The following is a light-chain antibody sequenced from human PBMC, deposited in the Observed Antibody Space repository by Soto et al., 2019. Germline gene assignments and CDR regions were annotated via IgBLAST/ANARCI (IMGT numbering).Light chain of an antibody. CDR1: QSVSSF. V-gene: IGKV3-11*01. CDR2: DAS. Sequence: IVSTQSPATLSLSPGERATLSCRASQSVSSFLAWYQQKPGQAPRLLIYDASNRATGIPARFTGSGSGTDFTLTISSLEPEDFAVYYCQQRSDWLTFGQGTRLEIK. CDR3: QQRSDWLT. J-gene: IGKJ5*01.